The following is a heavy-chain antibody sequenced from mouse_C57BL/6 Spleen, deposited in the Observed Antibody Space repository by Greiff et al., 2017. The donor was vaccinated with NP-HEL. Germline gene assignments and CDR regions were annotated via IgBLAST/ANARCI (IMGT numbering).Heavy chain of an antibody. CDR2: IYPGSGNT. J-gene: IGHJ3*01. V-gene: IGHV1-66*01. CDR3: ARGNYSNYGGFAY. CDR1: GYSFTSYY. Sequence: QVHVKQSGPELVKPGASVKISCKASGYSFTSYYIHWVKQRPGQGLEWIGWIYPGSGNTKYNEKFKGKATLTADTSSSTAYMQLSSLTSEDSAVYYCARGNYSNYGGFAYWGQGTLVTVSA. D-gene: IGHD2-5*01.